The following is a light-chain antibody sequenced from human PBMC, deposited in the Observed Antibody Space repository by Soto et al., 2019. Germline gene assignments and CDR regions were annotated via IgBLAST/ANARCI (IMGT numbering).Light chain of an antibody. CDR2: GAS. J-gene: IGKJ1*01. V-gene: IGKV3-20*01. CDR3: QYYGTSPRT. Sequence: EIVLTQSPGTLSLSPGERATLSCRATQSVSSTHLAWYQQKTGQAPRLLTYGASSRATGIPDRFSGSGSGTDFTLTISRLEPEDFAVYYCQYYGTSPRTFGQGTKVDIK. CDR1: QSVSSTH.